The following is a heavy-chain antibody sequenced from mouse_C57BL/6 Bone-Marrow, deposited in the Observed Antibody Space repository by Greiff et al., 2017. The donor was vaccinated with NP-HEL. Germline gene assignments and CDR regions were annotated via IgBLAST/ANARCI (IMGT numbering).Heavy chain of an antibody. CDR2: IDPSDSYT. Sequence: VQLQQPGAELVRPGTSVKLSCKASGYTFTSYWMHWVKQRPGPGLEWIGVIDPSDSYTNYNQKFKGKATLTVDTSSSTAYMQLSSLTSEDSAVYYCARSEDYWGQGTTLTVSS. CDR3: ARSEDY. V-gene: IGHV1-59*01. CDR1: GYTFTSYW. J-gene: IGHJ2*01.